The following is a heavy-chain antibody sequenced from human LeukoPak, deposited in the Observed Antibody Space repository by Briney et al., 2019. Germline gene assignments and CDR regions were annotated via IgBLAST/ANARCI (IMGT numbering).Heavy chain of an antibody. CDR2: SFHSGVT. J-gene: IGHJ4*02. D-gene: IGHD6-13*01. Sequence: SETLSLTCTVSDYSISSGYYWGWIRQAPGKGLEWIASSFHSGVTNYNPSLKRRVTVSLGTSKNQFSLRLSSVTAADTAVYFCARMGQQLSISYFDFWGQGTLVSVSS. CDR3: ARMGQQLSISYFDF. V-gene: IGHV4-38-2*02. CDR1: DYSISSGYY.